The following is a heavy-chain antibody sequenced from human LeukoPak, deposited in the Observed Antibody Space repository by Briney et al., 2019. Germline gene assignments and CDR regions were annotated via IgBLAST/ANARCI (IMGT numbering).Heavy chain of an antibody. CDR2: ISSSSSTM. CDR3: VHAAYYWNPGST. Sequence: GGSLRLSCAASGFTFSDNSMNWVRQAPGKGLEWLSYISSSSSTMYYADSVKGRFTISRDNAKSSLYLQMNSLIADDTAIYHCVHAAYYWNPGSTWGQGTLVTVSS. J-gene: IGHJ5*02. D-gene: IGHD1-20*01. V-gene: IGHV3-48*04. CDR1: GFTFSDNS.